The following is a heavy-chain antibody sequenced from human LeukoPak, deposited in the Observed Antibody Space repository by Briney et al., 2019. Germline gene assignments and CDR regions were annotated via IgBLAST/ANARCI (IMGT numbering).Heavy chain of an antibody. CDR3: AKDNLWFGHFDY. D-gene: IGHD3-10*01. CDR1: GFTFSSYA. V-gene: IGHV3-23*01. Sequence: GGSLRLSCAASGFTFSSYAMSWVRQAPGKGLEWVSAINGSCGSTYYADSVERRSTISRDNSKNTLYPQMNSLRAEDTAVYYCAKDNLWFGHFDYWGQGTLVTVTS. J-gene: IGHJ4*02. CDR2: INGSCGST.